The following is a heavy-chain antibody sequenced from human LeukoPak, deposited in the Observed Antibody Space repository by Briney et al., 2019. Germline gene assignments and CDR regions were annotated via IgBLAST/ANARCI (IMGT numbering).Heavy chain of an antibody. CDR3: TTGHYYDSSGYYSHFDY. Sequence: GGSLRLSCAASGFTFSNAWMSWVRQAPGKGLEWAGRIKSKTDGGTTDYAAPVKGRFTISRDDSKNTLYLQMNSLKTEDTAVYYCTTGHYYDSSGYYSHFDYWGQGTLVTVSS. J-gene: IGHJ4*02. V-gene: IGHV3-15*01. CDR1: GFTFSNAW. CDR2: IKSKTDGGTT. D-gene: IGHD3-22*01.